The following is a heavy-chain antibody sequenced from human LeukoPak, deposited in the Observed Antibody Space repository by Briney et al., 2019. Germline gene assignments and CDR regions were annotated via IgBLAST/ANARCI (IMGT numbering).Heavy chain of an antibody. J-gene: IGHJ3*02. CDR2: ISWNSGSI. CDR1: GFTFDDYA. D-gene: IGHD3-22*01. Sequence: GGSLRLSCAASGFTFDDYAMHWVRQAPGKGLEWVSGISWNSGSIGYADSVKGRFTISRDNAKNSLYLQMNSLRAEDTALYYCAKDIVRDSSGYYPQNAFDIWGQGTMVTVSS. V-gene: IGHV3-9*01. CDR3: AKDIVRDSSGYYPQNAFDI.